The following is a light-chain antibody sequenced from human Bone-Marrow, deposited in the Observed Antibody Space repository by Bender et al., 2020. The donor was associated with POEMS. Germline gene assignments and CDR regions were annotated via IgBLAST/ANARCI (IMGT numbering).Light chain of an antibody. Sequence: SYVLTQPPSVSVVPGQTARITCGGNNIGIKNVNWYQQKPGQAPVLVVFDDSYRLSGIPERVSGSNSGNTATLTITSVEAGDEADYYCQLWDNYSDHWVFGGGTRLTVL. CDR2: DDS. CDR3: QLWDNYSDHWV. J-gene: IGLJ3*02. CDR1: NIGIKN. V-gene: IGLV3-21*02.